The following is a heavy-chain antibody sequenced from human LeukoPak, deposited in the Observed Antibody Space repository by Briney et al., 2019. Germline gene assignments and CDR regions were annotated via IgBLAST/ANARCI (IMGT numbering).Heavy chain of an antibody. CDR1: GFTFSSYG. Sequence: GGSLRLSCAASGFTFSSYGMHWVRQAPGKGLEWVAFIRYDGSNKYYADSVKGRFTISRDNAKNSLYLQMNSLRAEDTAVYYCARDRAPHDYGDYQLDYWGQGTLVTVSS. V-gene: IGHV3-30*02. CDR2: IRYDGSNK. J-gene: IGHJ4*02. CDR3: ARDRAPHDYGDYQLDY. D-gene: IGHD4-17*01.